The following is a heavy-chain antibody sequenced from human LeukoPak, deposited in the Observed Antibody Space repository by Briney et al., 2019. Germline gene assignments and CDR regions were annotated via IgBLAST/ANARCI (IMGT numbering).Heavy chain of an antibody. CDR1: GYTFTGYY. J-gene: IGHJ4*02. D-gene: IGHD5-18*01. Sequence: ASVKVSCKSSGYTFTGYYMHWVRQAPGQGLEWMGWINPNSGGTNYAQKFQGRVTMNRDTSISTAYMELSRLGSDDTAVYYCARKFVDTANDYWGQGTLVTVSS. V-gene: IGHV1-2*02. CDR2: INPNSGGT. CDR3: ARKFVDTANDY.